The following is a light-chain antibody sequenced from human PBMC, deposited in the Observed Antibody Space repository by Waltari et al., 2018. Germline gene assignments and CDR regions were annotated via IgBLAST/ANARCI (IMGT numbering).Light chain of an antibody. CDR2: GAS. CDR1: QSVGTN. CDR3: QQYHNWPPWA. Sequence: DIVMTQSPATLSVSPGERATLSCRASQSVGTNLAWYQQRPGQAPRLLLYGASSRATGIPDRFSGSGSGTDFTLTINSLQPEDFALYYCQQYHNWPPWAFGQGTKVEIK. V-gene: IGKV3-15*01. J-gene: IGKJ1*01.